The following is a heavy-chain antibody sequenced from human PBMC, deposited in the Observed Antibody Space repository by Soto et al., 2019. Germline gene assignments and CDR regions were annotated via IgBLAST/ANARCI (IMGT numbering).Heavy chain of an antibody. D-gene: IGHD3-10*01. J-gene: IGHJ5*02. V-gene: IGHV4-4*07. CDR3: VRDVVFASGHSNWFDP. CDR2: INNSGRT. CDR1: GGSISSYY. Sequence: EPLSLSFTFSGGSISSYYWSWIRQPAGKGLEWIGRINNSGRTNYNPSLRSRVTMSVDTSKNQFSLKLTSVTAADTAMYYCVRDVVFASGHSNWFDPWGQGTLVTVPQ.